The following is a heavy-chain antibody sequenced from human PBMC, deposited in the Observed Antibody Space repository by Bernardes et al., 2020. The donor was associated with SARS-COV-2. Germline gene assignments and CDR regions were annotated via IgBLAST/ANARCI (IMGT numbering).Heavy chain of an antibody. J-gene: IGHJ4*02. D-gene: IGHD3-22*01. CDR3: ARGYYYDSRGYFSDS. CDR2: INSDRSFT. Sequence: GGSLRLSCATSGFYFRNYWMHWVRQAPGKGLVWVSRINSDRSFTNYADSVKGRFTVSRDNAKNTLYLQMNFLRAEDTAIYYCARGYYYDSRGYFSDSWGQGTLVTVSS. CDR1: GFYFRNYW. V-gene: IGHV3-74*01.